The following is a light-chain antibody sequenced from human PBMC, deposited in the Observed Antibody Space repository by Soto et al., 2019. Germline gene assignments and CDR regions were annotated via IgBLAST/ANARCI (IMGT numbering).Light chain of an antibody. CDR2: EVR. CDR1: SSDFGAYNY. V-gene: IGLV2-14*01. CDR3: SSYISNRYV. Sequence: QSALTQPASVSGSPGQSITISCTGTSSDFGAYNYVSWYQHHPGKAPKVIIVEVRNRPSGVSNRFSGSKSGNTASLTISGLQAEDEADYYCSSYISNRYVFGTGTKVTVL. J-gene: IGLJ1*01.